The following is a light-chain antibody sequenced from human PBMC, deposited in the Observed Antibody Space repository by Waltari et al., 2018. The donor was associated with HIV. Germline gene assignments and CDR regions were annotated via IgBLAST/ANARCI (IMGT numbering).Light chain of an antibody. V-gene: IGKV1-5*03. CDR3: QQYNTYWWT. CDR1: QSVGEW. J-gene: IGKJ1*01. Sequence: DIALTQSPSILSASVGDTVIITCRASQSVGEWLAWYQQKPGKAPKSLIYRVSVLNGGVPSRFSGRGSGTDFTLTISNLQPDDFATYYCQQYNTYWWTFGQGTKVQI. CDR2: RVS.